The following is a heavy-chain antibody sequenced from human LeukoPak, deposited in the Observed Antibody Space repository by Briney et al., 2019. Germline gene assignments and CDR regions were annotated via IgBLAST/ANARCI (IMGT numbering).Heavy chain of an antibody. Sequence: ASVKVSCKASGYTFSGHYLHWVRQAPGQGLEWMGRINPNTGVTQYTENFQGRVTMTGDTSISTAYMELNGLRSEDTAVYYCARENGYRRGLDYWGQGTLVTVSS. J-gene: IGHJ4*02. V-gene: IGHV1-2*06. CDR3: ARENGYRRGLDY. CDR1: GYTFSGHY. CDR2: INPNTGVT. D-gene: IGHD5-24*01.